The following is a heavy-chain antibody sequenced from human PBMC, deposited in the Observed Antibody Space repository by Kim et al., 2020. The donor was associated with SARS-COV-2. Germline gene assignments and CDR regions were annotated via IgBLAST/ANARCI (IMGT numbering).Heavy chain of an antibody. J-gene: IGHJ4*02. Sequence: YNPSLKSRVTISVDTSKNQFPLKLSSVTAADTAVYYCARLYGSATGQFDYWGQGTLVTVSS. V-gene: IGHV4-39*01. CDR3: ARLYGSATGQFDY. D-gene: IGHD3-10*01.